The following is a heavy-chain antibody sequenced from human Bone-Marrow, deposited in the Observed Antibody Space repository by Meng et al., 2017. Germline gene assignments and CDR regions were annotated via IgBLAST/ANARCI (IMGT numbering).Heavy chain of an antibody. CDR1: GGSISSYY. CDR2: IYTSGST. CDR3: ARAGGVAVAGIFLGFDP. J-gene: IGHJ5*02. Sequence: QVGLQGSGPGLGKPSETLSLTCTVSGGSISSYYWSWIRQPVGKGLEWIGRIYTSGSTNYNPSLKSRVTMSVDTSKNQFSLKLSSVTAADTAVYYCARAGGVAVAGIFLGFDPWGQGTLVTVSS. V-gene: IGHV4-4*07. D-gene: IGHD6-19*01.